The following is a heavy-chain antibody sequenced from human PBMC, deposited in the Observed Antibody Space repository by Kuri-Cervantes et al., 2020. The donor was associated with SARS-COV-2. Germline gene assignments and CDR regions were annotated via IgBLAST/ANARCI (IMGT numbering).Heavy chain of an antibody. J-gene: IGHJ3*02. Sequence: GESLKISCAASGFPFSNFGMHWVRQAPGKGLEWVAIISYDTTNKYYADSVKGRFTVSRDNAKNSLYLQMNSLRAEDMALYYCVRLVGATNHDAFDIWGQGTMVTVSS. CDR1: GFPFSNFG. CDR2: ISYDTTNK. CDR3: VRLVGATNHDAFDI. V-gene: IGHV3-30*03. D-gene: IGHD1-26*01.